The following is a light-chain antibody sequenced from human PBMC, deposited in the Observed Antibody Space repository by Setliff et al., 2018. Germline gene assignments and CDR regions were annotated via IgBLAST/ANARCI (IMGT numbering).Light chain of an antibody. CDR1: SSDVGGYNY. Sequence: QSALTQPASVSGSPGQSITISCTGTSSDVGGYNYVSWYQQHPGKAPKLMIYDVSKRPSGVSNRISGSKSGNTASLTISGLQAEDEADYYCSSYTSSSPDVFGTGTKVTVL. V-gene: IGLV2-14*01. J-gene: IGLJ1*01. CDR3: SSYTSSSPDV. CDR2: DVS.